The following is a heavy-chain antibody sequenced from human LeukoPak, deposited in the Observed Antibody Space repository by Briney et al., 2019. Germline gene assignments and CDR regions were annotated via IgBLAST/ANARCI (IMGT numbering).Heavy chain of an antibody. CDR3: ARGLVGYSYGA. D-gene: IGHD5-18*01. J-gene: IGHJ4*02. V-gene: IGHV4-34*01. Sequence: SETLSLTCAVYGGSFSGYYWSWIRQPPGKGLEWIGEINHSGSTNYNPSLKSRVTISVDTSKNQFSLKLSSVTAADTAVYYCARGLVGYSYGAWGQGTLITVSS. CDR1: GGSFSGYY. CDR2: INHSGST.